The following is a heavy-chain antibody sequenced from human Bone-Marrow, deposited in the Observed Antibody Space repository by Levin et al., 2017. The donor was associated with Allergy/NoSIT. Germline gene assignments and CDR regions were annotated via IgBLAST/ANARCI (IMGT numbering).Heavy chain of an antibody. Sequence: GESLKISCAASGFTFSSYWMSWVRQAPGKGLEWVANIKQDGSEKYYVDSVKGRFTISRDNAKNSLYLQMNSLRAEDTAVYYCARDRYYGSGSYLRGHYWGQGTLVTVSS. V-gene: IGHV3-7*01. J-gene: IGHJ4*02. CDR3: ARDRYYGSGSYLRGHY. D-gene: IGHD3-10*01. CDR1: GFTFSSYW. CDR2: IKQDGSEK.